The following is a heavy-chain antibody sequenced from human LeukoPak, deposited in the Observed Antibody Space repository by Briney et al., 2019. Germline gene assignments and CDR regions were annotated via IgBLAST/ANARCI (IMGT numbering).Heavy chain of an antibody. D-gene: IGHD6-13*01. CDR2: IYTSGST. V-gene: IGHV4-4*07. J-gene: IGHJ3*02. CDR3: ARRYSSSWGRLKNAFDI. CDR1: GGSISSYY. Sequence: PSETLSLTCTVSGGSISSYYWSWIRQPAGKGLEWIGRIYTSGSTNYNPSLKSRVTISVDTSKNQFSLKLSSVTAADTAVYYCARRYSSSWGRLKNAFDIWGQGTMVTVSS.